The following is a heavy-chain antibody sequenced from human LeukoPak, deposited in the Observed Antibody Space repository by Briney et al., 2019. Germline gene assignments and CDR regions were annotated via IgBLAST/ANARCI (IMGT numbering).Heavy chain of an antibody. CDR3: ARGRVSSSTWYSTYYYYFYMDV. CDR2: VFTSGST. CDR1: GDSISSGSHY. J-gene: IGHJ6*03. Sequence: SETLSLTCSVSGDSISSGSHYWGWIRQPAGRGLEWIGHVFTSGSTKYNPSLKSRVTISVDTSNNQFSLKLNYVTAADTAVYFCARGRVSSSTWYSTYYYYFYMDVWGKGTTVTVSS. V-gene: IGHV4-61*09. D-gene: IGHD6-13*01.